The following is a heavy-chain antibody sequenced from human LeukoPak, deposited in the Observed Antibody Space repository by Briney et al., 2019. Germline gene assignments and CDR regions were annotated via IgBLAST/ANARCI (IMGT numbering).Heavy chain of an antibody. J-gene: IGHJ4*02. CDR3: ARLTDY. V-gene: IGHV4-39*01. CDR1: GGSISSSRYY. Sequence: PSETLSLTCTVSGGSISSSRYYWGWIRQPPGKGLEWIGRIYYSGSTDYNPSLKSRVTIAVDTPKNQFSLKLTSVTAADTAVYYCARLTDYWGQGTLVTVSS. CDR2: IYYSGST.